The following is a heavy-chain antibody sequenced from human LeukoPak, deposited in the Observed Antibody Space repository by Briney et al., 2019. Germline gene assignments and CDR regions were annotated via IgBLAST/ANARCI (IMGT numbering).Heavy chain of an antibody. Sequence: GASVKVSCKASGYTFTSYGISWVRQAPGQGLEWMGRINPNSGGTNYAQKFQGRVTMTRDTSISTAYMELSRLRSDDTAVYYCARVGYYDSSGYYDDYYYYGMDVWGQGTTVTVSS. D-gene: IGHD3-22*01. J-gene: IGHJ6*02. CDR3: ARVGYYDSSGYYDDYYYYGMDV. CDR2: INPNSGGT. CDR1: GYTFTSYG. V-gene: IGHV1-2*06.